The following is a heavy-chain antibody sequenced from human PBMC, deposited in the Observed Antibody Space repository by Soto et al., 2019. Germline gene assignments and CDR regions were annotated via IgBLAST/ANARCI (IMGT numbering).Heavy chain of an antibody. J-gene: IGHJ4*02. CDR1: GYTFITYG. Sequence: QVQLVQSGAEVKKPGASVKVSCKASGYTFITYGVSWVRQAPGQGLDWLGRISTYNGNTRYAERRPGRVNMTTDTTTITAYMELRNLRSDDTAVYYCARGPTDYYDNSANYFLDYWGQGTLVTVSS. V-gene: IGHV1-18*01. D-gene: IGHD3-22*01. CDR2: ISTYNGNT. CDR3: ARGPTDYYDNSANYFLDY.